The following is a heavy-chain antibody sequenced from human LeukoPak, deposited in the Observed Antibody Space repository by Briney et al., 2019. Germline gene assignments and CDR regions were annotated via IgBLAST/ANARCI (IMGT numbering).Heavy chain of an antibody. CDR3: TRGSYGDYDY. CDR1: GFTFSSYT. Sequence: PGGSLRLSCAVSGFTFSSYTMNWVRQAPGEGLEWVSSISSSSGSIYYANSVKGRFTISRDNAKNSLYLQMNSLRAEDTAVYYCTRGSYGDYDYWGQGTLVTVSS. J-gene: IGHJ4*02. V-gene: IGHV3-21*01. CDR2: ISSSSGSI. D-gene: IGHD4-17*01.